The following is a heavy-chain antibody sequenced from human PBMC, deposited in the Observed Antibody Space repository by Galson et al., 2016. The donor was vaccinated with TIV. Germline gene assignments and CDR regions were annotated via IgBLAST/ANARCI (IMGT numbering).Heavy chain of an antibody. Sequence: PALVKPTQTLTLTCTFSGFSLGTNGMRVSWIRQPPGKALEWLARIDWDDDKFYSTSLKSRLTISKDTSKNQVVLRMMNLDPEDTATYFCARSTARGACIDYWGQGTLVTVSS. J-gene: IGHJ4*02. CDR1: GFSLGTNGMR. CDR2: IDWDDDK. V-gene: IGHV2-70*04. CDR3: ARSTARGACIDY. D-gene: IGHD3-10*01.